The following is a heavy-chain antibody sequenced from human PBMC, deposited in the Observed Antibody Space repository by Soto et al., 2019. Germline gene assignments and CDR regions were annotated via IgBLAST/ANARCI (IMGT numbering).Heavy chain of an antibody. CDR2: INHSGST. CDR3: ARGEDDILTGYYSET. D-gene: IGHD3-9*01. V-gene: IGHV4-34*01. CDR1: GGSFSGYY. Sequence: QVQLQQWGAGLLKPSETLSLTCAVYGGSFSGYYWSWIRQPPGKGLEWIGEINHSGSTNYNPSLKIRVTISADTSKNQFSLKLSSVTAADTAVYYCARGEDDILTGYYSETWGQGTLVTVSS. J-gene: IGHJ5*02.